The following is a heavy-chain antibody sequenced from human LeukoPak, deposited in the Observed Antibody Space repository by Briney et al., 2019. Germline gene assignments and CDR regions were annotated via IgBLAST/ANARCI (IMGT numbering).Heavy chain of an antibody. D-gene: IGHD3-10*01. V-gene: IGHV4-31*03. CDR2: IYYSGGT. CDR1: GGSTSSGGYY. J-gene: IGHJ4*02. Sequence: SQTLSFTCTGSGGSTSSGGYYWSWIRQHPGKGLEWIGYIYYSGGTYYNPSLKSRVTISVDTSKNQFSLKLSSVTAADTAVYYCAVQVRDYYFDYWGQGTLVTVSS. CDR3: AVQVRDYYFDY.